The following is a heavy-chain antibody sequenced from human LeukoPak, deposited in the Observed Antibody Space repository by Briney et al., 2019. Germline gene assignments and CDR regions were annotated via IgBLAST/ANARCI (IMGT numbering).Heavy chain of an antibody. CDR1: GYTFTSYG. D-gene: IGHD6-6*01. J-gene: IGHJ1*01. CDR2: ISAYNGNT. V-gene: IGHV1-18*01. Sequence: ASVKVSCKASGYTFTSYGISWVRQAPGQGLEWMGWISAYNGNTNYAQKLQGRVTMTTDTSTSTAYMELRSLRSDDTAVYYCARDPPPQPVVPAEYFQHWGQGTLVTVSS. CDR3: ARDPPPQPVVPAEYFQH.